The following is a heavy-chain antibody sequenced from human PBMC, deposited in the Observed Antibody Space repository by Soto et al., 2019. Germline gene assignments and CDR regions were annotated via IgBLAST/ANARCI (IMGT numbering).Heavy chain of an antibody. Sequence: QVQVMQSGAEVKKPGDSVKVSCKTSGYIFSDYGINWVRQAPGQSLEWMGWISGYSGNANLAQKFQGRVTMTTDKCTRTAYMELRRLRSDDTAVYYCAKRTSGTTWGESDYWGQGTLVTVSS. CDR3: AKRTSGTTWGESDY. V-gene: IGHV1-18*04. J-gene: IGHJ4*02. CDR1: GYIFSDYG. D-gene: IGHD4-17*01. CDR2: ISGYSGNA.